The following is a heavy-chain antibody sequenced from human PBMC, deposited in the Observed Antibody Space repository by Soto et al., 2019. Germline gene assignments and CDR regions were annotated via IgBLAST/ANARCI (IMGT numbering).Heavy chain of an antibody. CDR1: GGSISSYY. J-gene: IGHJ1*01. CDR3: ARGGGGEPEYFQH. CDR2: IYYSGST. D-gene: IGHD2-15*01. Sequence: SETLSLTCTVSGGSISSYYWSWIRQPPGKGLEWIGYIYYSGSTNYNPSLKSRVTISVDTSKNQFSLKLSSVTAADTAVYYCARGGGGEPEYFQHWGQGTLVTVSS. V-gene: IGHV4-59*01.